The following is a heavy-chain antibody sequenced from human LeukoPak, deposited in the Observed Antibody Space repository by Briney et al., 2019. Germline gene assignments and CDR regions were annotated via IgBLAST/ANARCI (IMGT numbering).Heavy chain of an antibody. D-gene: IGHD3-22*01. V-gene: IGHV1-69*13. CDR1: GGTFSSYT. Sequence: SVKVSCKTSGGTFSSYTISWVRQAPGQGLEWMGGIIPIFGTPHYAQKFQDRVTITADASTSTAYMELSSLRSEDTAVYYCARDLGYDSSGYYTRSYFDYWGQGTLVTVSS. J-gene: IGHJ4*02. CDR2: IIPIFGTP. CDR3: ARDLGYDSSGYYTRSYFDY.